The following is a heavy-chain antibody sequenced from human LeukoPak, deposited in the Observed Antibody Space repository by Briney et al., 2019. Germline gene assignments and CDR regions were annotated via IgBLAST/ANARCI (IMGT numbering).Heavy chain of an antibody. CDR3: ARTVRSSWTYFDY. Sequence: ASVKVSCKASGYTFTSYAMHWVRQAPGQRLEWMGWINAGNGNTKYSQRFQGRVTITRDTSASTAYMELSSLRSEDTAVYYCARTVRSSWTYFDYWGQGTLVTVSS. CDR2: INAGNGNT. J-gene: IGHJ4*02. V-gene: IGHV1-3*01. CDR1: GYTFTSYA. D-gene: IGHD6-13*01.